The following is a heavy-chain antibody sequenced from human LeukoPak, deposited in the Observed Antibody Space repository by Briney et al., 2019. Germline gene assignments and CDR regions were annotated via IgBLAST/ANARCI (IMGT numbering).Heavy chain of an antibody. V-gene: IGHV4-39*01. Sequence: SETLSLACTVSDGSITNNNYYWGRIRQPPGKGLEWIGSIYYSGSTYYNPSLKSRVTISVDTSKNQFSLKLNSVTAADTAVYYCAREGTTITTWDSWGQGTLVTVSS. CDR1: DGSITNNNYY. CDR2: IYYSGST. CDR3: AREGTTITTWDS. J-gene: IGHJ4*02. D-gene: IGHD4-11*01.